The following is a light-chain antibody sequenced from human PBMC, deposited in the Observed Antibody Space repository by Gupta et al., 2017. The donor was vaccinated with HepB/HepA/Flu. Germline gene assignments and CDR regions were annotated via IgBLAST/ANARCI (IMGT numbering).Light chain of an antibody. CDR1: QSISRY. CDR2: MAS. Sequence: DIQMTQSPSSLSASVVDRITITCRASQSISRYLSWYQQTPGKAPKLLIYMASNLQGGVPSRFSGSGSGADFTLTISSLRPEDFASYYCQQSYSAPLTFGGGTKVEIK. V-gene: IGKV1-39*01. J-gene: IGKJ4*01. CDR3: QQSYSAPLT.